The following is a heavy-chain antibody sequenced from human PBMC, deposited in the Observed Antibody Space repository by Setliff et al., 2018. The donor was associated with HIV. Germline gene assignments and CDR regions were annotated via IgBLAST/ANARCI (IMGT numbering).Heavy chain of an antibody. V-gene: IGHV4-59*01. J-gene: IGHJ4*02. CDR3: ARSRTSSGYYTGRYFDY. CDR1: GGSISSDY. CDR2: IYYSGST. Sequence: SETLSLTCTVSGGSISSDYWSWIRQPPGKGLEWIGYIYYSGSTNYNPSLKSRVTISVATSKNQFSLKLNSVTTADTAVYYCARSRTSSGYYTGRYFDYWGRGTLVTVSS. D-gene: IGHD3-3*01.